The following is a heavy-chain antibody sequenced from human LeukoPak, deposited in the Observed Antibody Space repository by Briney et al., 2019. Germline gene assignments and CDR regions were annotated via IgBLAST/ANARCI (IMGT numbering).Heavy chain of an antibody. CDR2: ISSTGST. CDR1: GGSISSGGHY. J-gene: IGHJ4*02. V-gene: IGHV4-61*02. Sequence: SETLSLTCTVSGGSISSGGHYWRWIRQPAGKGLEYLGRISSTGSTNYNPSLRSRVTISADTSKNHFSLKLTSVTAADTAVYYCARAKLGSFDYWGQGTLVTVSS. CDR3: ARAKLGSFDY. D-gene: IGHD7-27*01.